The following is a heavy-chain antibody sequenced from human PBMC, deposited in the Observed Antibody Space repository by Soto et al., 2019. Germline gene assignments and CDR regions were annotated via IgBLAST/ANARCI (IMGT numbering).Heavy chain of an antibody. Sequence: AASVKVSCKVSGYSFATYGFSWVRQAPGQGLEWMGWINPYNANTNYAQKLQGRVTMTTDTSTSTAYMDLRSLTSDDTAVYYCARDRVAGIWGDAFDIWGQGTMVTV. CDR1: GYSFATYG. CDR2: INPYNANT. V-gene: IGHV1-18*04. J-gene: IGHJ3*02. D-gene: IGHD3-16*01. CDR3: ARDRVAGIWGDAFDI.